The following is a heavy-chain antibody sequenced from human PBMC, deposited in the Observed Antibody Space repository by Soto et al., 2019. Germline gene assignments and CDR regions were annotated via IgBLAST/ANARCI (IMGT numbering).Heavy chain of an antibody. D-gene: IGHD3-9*01. CDR3: ANVKGVRYFEWLLPFDY. J-gene: IGHJ4*02. CDR1: GYTLTELS. CDR2: FDPEDGET. V-gene: IGHV1-24*01. Sequence: ASVKVSCKVSGYTLTELSMHWVRQAPGKGLEWMGGFDPEDGETIYAQKFQGRVTMTEDTSTDTAYMELSSLRSEDTAVCYCANVKGVRYFEWLLPFDYWGQVNLVTVSS.